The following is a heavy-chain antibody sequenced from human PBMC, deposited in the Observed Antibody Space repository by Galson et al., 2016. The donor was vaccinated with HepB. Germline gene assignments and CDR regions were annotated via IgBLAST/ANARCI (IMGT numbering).Heavy chain of an antibody. D-gene: IGHD3-10*01. CDR3: AKDSGIHYAYYFDY. J-gene: IGHJ4*02. CDR1: GFTFSDYA. V-gene: IGHV3-33*06. Sequence: SLRLSCAASGFTFSDYAMHWVRQAPGKGLEWVAVIWYSGSKDYYADSVKGRFTISRDNSRNALYLQLSSLRAVDTAVYYCAKDSGIHYAYYFDYWGQGTLVTVSS. CDR2: IWYSGSKD.